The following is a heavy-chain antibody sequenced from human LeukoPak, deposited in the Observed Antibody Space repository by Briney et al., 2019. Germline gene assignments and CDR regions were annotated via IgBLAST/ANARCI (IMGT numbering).Heavy chain of an antibody. CDR1: GGSFSGYY. CDR2: INHSGST. V-gene: IGHV4-34*01. CDR3: ARTDMTGTDY. D-gene: IGHD1-14*01. J-gene: IGHJ4*02. Sequence: SETLSLTCAVYGGSFSGYYRSWIRHPPGKGLEWIGEINHSGSTNYNPSLKSRVTISVDTSKNQFSLKLSSVTAADTAVYYCARTDMTGTDYWGQGTLVTVSS.